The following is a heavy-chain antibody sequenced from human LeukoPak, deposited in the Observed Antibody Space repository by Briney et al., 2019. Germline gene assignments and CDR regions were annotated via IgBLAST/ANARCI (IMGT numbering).Heavy chain of an antibody. CDR3: ARDTSSSYGSGSDY. Sequence: GGSLRLSCAASGFTFYDYGMSWVRQAPGKGLEWVPGINWNGGSTGYADSVKGRFTISRDNAKNSLYLQMNSLRAEDTALYYCARDTSSSYGSGSDYWGQGTLVTVSS. CDR2: INWNGGST. CDR1: GFTFYDYG. J-gene: IGHJ4*02. V-gene: IGHV3-20*04. D-gene: IGHD3-10*01.